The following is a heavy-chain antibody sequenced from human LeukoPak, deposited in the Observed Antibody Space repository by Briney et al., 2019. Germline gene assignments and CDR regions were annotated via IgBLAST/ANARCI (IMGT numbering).Heavy chain of an antibody. Sequence: PGRSLRLSCVASGFSFSTYGMHWVRQAPGEGLEWVAVIWNDGSNKYYADSVKGRFTISIDNSKNTLYLQMNSLRAEDTAAYYCARASGPFDYWGQGTLVTVSS. CDR1: GFSFSTYG. CDR3: ARASGPFDY. V-gene: IGHV3-33*01. CDR2: IWNDGSNK. J-gene: IGHJ4*02.